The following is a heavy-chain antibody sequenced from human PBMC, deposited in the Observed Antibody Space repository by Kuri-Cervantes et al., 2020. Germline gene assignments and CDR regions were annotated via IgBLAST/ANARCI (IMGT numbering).Heavy chain of an antibody. Sequence: SETLSLTCTVSGGSITINDYYWSWIRQPPGKGLEWIGTIYHSGNTYYNPSLKSRVTLSVDTSKNQFSLQLNSVTPEDTAVYYCARDLVGATTDNAFDIWGQGKRV. V-gene: IGHV4-39*02. CDR2: IYHSGNT. CDR3: ARDLVGATTDNAFDI. D-gene: IGHD1-26*01. CDR1: GGSITINDYY. J-gene: IGHJ3*02.